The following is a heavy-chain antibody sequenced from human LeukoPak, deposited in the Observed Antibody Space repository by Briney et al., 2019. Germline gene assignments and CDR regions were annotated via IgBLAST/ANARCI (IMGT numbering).Heavy chain of an antibody. Sequence: GGSLRLSCAASGFTFSSYWMSWVRQAPGKGLEWVANIKQDGSEKYYVDSVKGRFTISRDNAKNSLYLQMNSLRAEDTAVYYCAKDPGSSGSYGSFDYWGQGTLVTVSS. CDR2: IKQDGSEK. J-gene: IGHJ4*02. CDR3: AKDPGSSGSYGSFDY. D-gene: IGHD5-18*01. V-gene: IGHV3-7*01. CDR1: GFTFSSYW.